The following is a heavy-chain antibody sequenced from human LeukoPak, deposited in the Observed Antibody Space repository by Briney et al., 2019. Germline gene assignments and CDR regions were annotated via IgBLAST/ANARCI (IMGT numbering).Heavy chain of an antibody. CDR1: EYTFTSYG. D-gene: IGHD6-13*01. CDR3: AREGSSNFDY. CDR2: MNPTSGNT. J-gene: IGHJ4*02. V-gene: IGHV1-8*01. Sequence: GASVKVSCKASEYTFTSYGINWVRQATGQGLEWMGWMNPTSGNTGYAQKFQGRLTMTRNTSISTAYMELSSLRSEDTAVYYCAREGSSNFDYWGQGTLVTVSS.